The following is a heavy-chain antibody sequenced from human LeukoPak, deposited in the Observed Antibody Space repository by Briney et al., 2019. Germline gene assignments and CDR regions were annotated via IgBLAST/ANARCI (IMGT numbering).Heavy chain of an antibody. CDR3: ARPVTMVRGVEVDYFDY. J-gene: IGHJ4*02. Sequence: GESLKISCKGSGYSFTSYWIGWVRQMPGKGLEWMGIIYPGDSDTRYGPSFQGQVTISADKSISTAYLQWSSLKASDTAMYYCARPVTMVRGVEVDYFDYWGQGTPVTVSS. V-gene: IGHV5-51*01. D-gene: IGHD3-10*01. CDR2: IYPGDSDT. CDR1: GYSFTSYW.